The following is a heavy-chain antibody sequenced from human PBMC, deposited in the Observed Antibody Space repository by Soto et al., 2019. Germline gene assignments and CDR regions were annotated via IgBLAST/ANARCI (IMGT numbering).Heavy chain of an antibody. V-gene: IGHV4-59*01. J-gene: IGHJ5*02. CDR3: VRVKLVEKVIDP. D-gene: IGHD3-10*01. Sequence: PSETLSLTCSVSDYSISSYYWSWILQPPGKGLQWIGYVFYMWCTAYNLSLKSRVTISLDISKKQVSLNLNSVTAAGRAAYFVVRVKLVEKVIDPWGQGTLVTVSS. CDR1: DYSISSYY. CDR2: VFYMWCT.